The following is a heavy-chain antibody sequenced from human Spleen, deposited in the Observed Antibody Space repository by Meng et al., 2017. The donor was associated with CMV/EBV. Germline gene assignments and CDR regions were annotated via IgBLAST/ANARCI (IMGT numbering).Heavy chain of an antibody. D-gene: IGHD3-22*01. V-gene: IGHV3-21*01. CDR1: GFTFSSYS. CDR3: ARGDSSVYPIDY. Sequence: VGSGGGPVMPGGSLSFSCVASGFTFSSYSMNWVRQAPGGGLEWVSSISGNSHHISYTDSVKGRFSISRDNAKNSLYLQMNNLSAEDTAVYYCARGDSSVYPIDYWGQGALVTVSS. CDR2: ISGNSHHI. J-gene: IGHJ4*02.